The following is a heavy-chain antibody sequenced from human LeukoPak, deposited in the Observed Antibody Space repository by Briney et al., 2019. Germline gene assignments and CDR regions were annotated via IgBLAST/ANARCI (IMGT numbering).Heavy chain of an antibody. D-gene: IGHD6-19*01. CDR3: AKGGWLDD. J-gene: IGHJ4*02. CDR1: RFDFNKYD. CDR2: ITGRSDKT. V-gene: IGHV3-23*01. Sequence: PGGSLRLSCAASRFDFNKYDMTWARQAPGEGLEWVSTITGRSDKTYYTDSVKGRFVTSRDNSKDTLYLQMNSLRAEDTALYYCAKGGWLDDLGQGAMVTVSP.